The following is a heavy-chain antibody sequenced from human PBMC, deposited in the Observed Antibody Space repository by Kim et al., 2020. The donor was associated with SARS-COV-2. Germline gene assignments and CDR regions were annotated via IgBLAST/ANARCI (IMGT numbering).Heavy chain of an antibody. Sequence: SRHIHYADSVKGRFTISKDNAKNSVYLQMNSLRAEDTAVYYCATSIAGAQWGQGTPVTVSS. CDR3: ATSIAGAQ. CDR2: SRHI. J-gene: IGHJ1*01. V-gene: IGHV3-21*01. D-gene: IGHD1-26*01.